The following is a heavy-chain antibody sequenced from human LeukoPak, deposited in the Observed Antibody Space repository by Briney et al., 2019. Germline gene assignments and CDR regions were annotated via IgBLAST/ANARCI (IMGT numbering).Heavy chain of an antibody. CDR3: ANYGSVSYFAY. V-gene: IGHV3-30*18. J-gene: IGHJ4*02. Sequence: GGSLRLSCAASGFTFGSYGMHWVRQAPGKGLEWVAVISYDGRNKYYADSVKGRFTISRDNSKNTLYLQMISLRAEDTAVYYCANYGSVSYFAYWGQGTLVTVSS. CDR2: ISYDGRNK. D-gene: IGHD3-10*01. CDR1: GFTFGSYG.